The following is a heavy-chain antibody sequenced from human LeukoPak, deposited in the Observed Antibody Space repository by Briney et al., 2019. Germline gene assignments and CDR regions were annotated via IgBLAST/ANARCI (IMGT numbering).Heavy chain of an antibody. CDR2: IREDGSEN. CDR1: GFTFSYYW. D-gene: IGHD2-2*01. V-gene: IGHV3-7*01. J-gene: IGHJ4*02. CDR3: ARGSIYCSSTSCYEFDY. Sequence: GGSLRLSCAASGFTFSYYWISWVRQAPGKGLEWVANIREDGSENYYVDSLRGRFSISRDNAKNSLYLQMNSLRAEDTAVYYCARGSIYCSSTSCYEFDYWGQGILVTVSS.